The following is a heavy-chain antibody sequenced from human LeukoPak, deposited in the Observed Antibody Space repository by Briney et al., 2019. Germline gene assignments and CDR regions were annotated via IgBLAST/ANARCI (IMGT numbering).Heavy chain of an antibody. D-gene: IGHD1-26*01. CDR2: IYTSGST. J-gene: IGHJ4*02. CDR3: ARRSSGSYDGLD. V-gene: IGHV4-4*09. CDR1: GGSISSYY. Sequence: SETLSLTCTVSGGSISSYYWSWIRRPPGKGLEWIGYIYTSGSTNCNPSLKSRVTISVDTSKNQFSLKLSSVTAADTAVYYCARRSSGSYDGLDWGQGTLVTVSS.